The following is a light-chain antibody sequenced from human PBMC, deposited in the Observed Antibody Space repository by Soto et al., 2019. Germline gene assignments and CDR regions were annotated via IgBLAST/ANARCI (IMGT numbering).Light chain of an antibody. J-gene: IGLJ3*02. CDR3: QSFDSSDQV. V-gene: IGLV6-57*01. CDR2: EDN. CDR1: GGSIASQY. Sequence: NFMLAQPHSVSESLGKTITISCTRSGGSIASQYVQWFQERPGRSPTTVIYEDNHRPSGVPDRFSGSIDSSSNSASLTISGLKTEDEATYCCQSFDSSDQVFGGGTKLTVL.